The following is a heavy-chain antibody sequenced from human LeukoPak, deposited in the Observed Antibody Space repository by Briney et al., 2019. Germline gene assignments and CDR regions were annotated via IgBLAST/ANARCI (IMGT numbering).Heavy chain of an antibody. V-gene: IGHV3-21*04. CDR2: ISSSSSYI. J-gene: IGHJ5*02. D-gene: IGHD3-3*01. Sequence: GGSLRLSCAASGFTFSSYSMNWVRQAPGKGLEWVSSISSSSSYIYYADSVKGRFTISRDNAKNSLYLQMNSLRAEDTAVYYCAREVLRFTEPNWFDPWGQGTLVTVSS. CDR3: AREVLRFTEPNWFDP. CDR1: GFTFSSYS.